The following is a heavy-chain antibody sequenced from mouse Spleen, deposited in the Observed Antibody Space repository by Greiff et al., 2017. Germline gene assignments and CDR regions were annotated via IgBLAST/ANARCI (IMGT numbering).Heavy chain of an antibody. D-gene: IGHD2-4*01. V-gene: IGHV1-39*01. CDR3: ARSHYDYDDYAMDY. CDR2: INPNYGTT. Sequence: EVKLVESGPELVKPGASVKISCKASGYSFTDYNMNWVKQSNGKSLEWIGVINPNYGTTSYNQKFKGKATLTVDQSSSTAYMQLNSLTSEDSAVYYCARSHYDYDDYAMDYWGQGTSVTVSS. J-gene: IGHJ4*01. CDR1: GYSFTDYN.